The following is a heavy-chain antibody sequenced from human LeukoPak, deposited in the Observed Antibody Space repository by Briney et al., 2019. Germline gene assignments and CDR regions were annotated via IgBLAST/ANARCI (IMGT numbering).Heavy chain of an antibody. CDR1: GYTFTRYD. J-gene: IGHJ6*03. CDR3: ARDYVASSTSIWSYYYLDV. CDR2: INPKGDYT. V-gene: IGHV1-46*01. D-gene: IGHD2-2*01. Sequence: ASVKVSCKASGYTFTRYDINWVRQAPGQGLEWLGRINPKGDYTKYARNFQGRLTVTSDTSTNTVYMELSSLRSDDTAVYYCARDYVASSTSIWSYYYLDVWGKGTTVTVSS.